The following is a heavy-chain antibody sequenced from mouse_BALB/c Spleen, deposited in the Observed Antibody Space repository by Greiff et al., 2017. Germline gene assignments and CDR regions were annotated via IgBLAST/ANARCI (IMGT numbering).Heavy chain of an antibody. Sequence: VQLVESGAELARPGASVKLSCKASGYTFTSYWMQWVKQRPGQGLEWIGAIYPGDGDTRYTQKFKGKATLTADKSSSTAYMQLSSLASEDSAVYYCARVDYGSSYGAMDYWGQGTSVTVSS. J-gene: IGHJ4*01. CDR3: ARVDYGSSYGAMDY. D-gene: IGHD1-1*01. CDR1: GYTFTSYW. V-gene: IGHV1-87*01. CDR2: IYPGDGDT.